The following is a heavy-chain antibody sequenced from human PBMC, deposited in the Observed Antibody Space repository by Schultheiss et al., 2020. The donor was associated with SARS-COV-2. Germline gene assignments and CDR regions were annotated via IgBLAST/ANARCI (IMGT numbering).Heavy chain of an antibody. CDR3: ARAAAGMGYYYYYGMDV. D-gene: IGHD6-13*01. J-gene: IGHJ6*02. CDR2: MNPNSGNT. CDR1: GYTFTSYG. V-gene: IGHV1-8*02. Sequence: ASVKVSCKASGYTFTSYGISWVRQAPGQGLEWMGWMNPNSGNTGYAQKFQGWVTMTRDTSISTAYMELSRLRSDDTAVYYCARAAAGMGYYYYYGMDVWGQGTTVTVSS.